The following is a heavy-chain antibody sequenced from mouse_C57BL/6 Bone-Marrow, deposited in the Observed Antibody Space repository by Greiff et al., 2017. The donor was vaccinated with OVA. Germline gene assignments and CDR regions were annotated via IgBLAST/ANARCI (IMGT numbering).Heavy chain of an antibody. CDR2: IDPSASYT. D-gene: IGHD3-2*01. Sequence: QVQLQQPGAELVKPGASVKLSCKASGYTFTSYWMQWVKQRPGQGLEWIGAIDPSASYTNYNQKFKGKATLTVDTSSSTAYMQLSSLTSEVSAVDYCASDSWDCFAYGGQGTLVTVSA. CDR3: ASDSWDCFAY. J-gene: IGHJ3*01. CDR1: GYTFTSYW. V-gene: IGHV1-50*01.